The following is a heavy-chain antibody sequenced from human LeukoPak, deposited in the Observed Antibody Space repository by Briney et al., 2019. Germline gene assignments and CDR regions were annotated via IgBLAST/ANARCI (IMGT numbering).Heavy chain of an antibody. Sequence: KPSETLSLTCTVSGVSISSSSYFWVWIRQPPGKGLEWIGSIYYSGSTYYNPSLKSRVTISVDTSKTQFSLKLSSVTAADTAVYYCARRVVVTAIDYWGQGTLVTVSS. CDR1: GVSISSSSYF. CDR2: IYYSGST. J-gene: IGHJ4*02. CDR3: ARRVVVTAIDY. D-gene: IGHD2-21*02. V-gene: IGHV4-39*07.